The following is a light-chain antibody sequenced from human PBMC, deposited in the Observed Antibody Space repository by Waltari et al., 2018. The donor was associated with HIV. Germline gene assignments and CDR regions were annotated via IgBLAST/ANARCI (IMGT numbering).Light chain of an antibody. CDR2: DGV. V-gene: IGKV1-33*01. CDR3: VQYDNLPYT. J-gene: IGKJ2*01. Sequence: DLQLTQSTSSVSLSVGDRVTITCQATQDIQMNLNWYQQKPGKAPRLMFYDGVRLEEGVTSRFSGSGSGTDYSLTIDDLQPEDIGIYYCVQYDNLPYTFGRGTKVEVK. CDR1: QDIQMN.